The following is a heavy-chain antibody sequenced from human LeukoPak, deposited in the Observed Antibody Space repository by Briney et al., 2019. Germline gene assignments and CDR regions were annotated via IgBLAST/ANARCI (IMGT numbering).Heavy chain of an antibody. Sequence: PGGSLRLSCAASGFTFTNYAMSWVRQTPGKGLEWVSATVGSRPDTYHADSVKGRFTVSRDNSKNNVYLQMYSLRVEDTSIYYCVRDYNWGFDYWGQGTVVTVSS. D-gene: IGHD1-1*01. V-gene: IGHV3-23*01. CDR3: VRDYNWGFDY. CDR1: GFTFTNYA. CDR2: TVGSRPDT. J-gene: IGHJ4*02.